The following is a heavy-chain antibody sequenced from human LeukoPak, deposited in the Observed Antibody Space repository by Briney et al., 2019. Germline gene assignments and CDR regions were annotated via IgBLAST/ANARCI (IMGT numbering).Heavy chain of an antibody. CDR3: ARKYYGSGSYKAFDY. CDR2: IYSGGST. D-gene: IGHD3-10*01. Sequence: GGSLRRSCAASGFTVSSNYMSWVRQAPGKGLEWVSVIYSGGSTNYADSVKGRFTISRDNSKNTLYLQMNSLRAEDTAVYYCARKYYGSGSYKAFDYWGQGTLVTVSS. CDR1: GFTVSSNY. V-gene: IGHV3-66*01. J-gene: IGHJ4*02.